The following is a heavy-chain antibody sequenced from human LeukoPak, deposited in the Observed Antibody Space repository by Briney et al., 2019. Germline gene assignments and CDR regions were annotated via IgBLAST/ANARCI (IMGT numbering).Heavy chain of an antibody. J-gene: IGHJ4*02. Sequence: SETLSLTCTVSGGSISSSSYYWGWIRQPPGKGLEWIGSIYYSGSTYYNPSLKSRVTISVDTSKNQFSLKLSSVTAADTAVYYCARIRWIGPRGPIDYWGQGTLVTVSS. CDR3: ARIRWIGPRGPIDY. CDR2: IYYSGST. D-gene: IGHD4-23*01. V-gene: IGHV4-39*01. CDR1: GGSISSSSYY.